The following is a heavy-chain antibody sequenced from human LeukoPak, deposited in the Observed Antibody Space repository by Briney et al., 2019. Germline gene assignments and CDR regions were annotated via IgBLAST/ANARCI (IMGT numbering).Heavy chain of an antibody. V-gene: IGHV4-59*08. CDR2: IYYNGNT. CDR3: ARHYGSGNPDAFDI. Sequence: SETLSLTCIVSGVSISSYYWSWIRQPPGKGLEWIGYIYYNGNTNYNPSLKSRLTISVDTSKNQFSLKLSSVTAADTAVYYCARHYGSGNPDAFDIWGQGTMVIVSS. CDR1: GVSISSYY. D-gene: IGHD3-10*01. J-gene: IGHJ3*02.